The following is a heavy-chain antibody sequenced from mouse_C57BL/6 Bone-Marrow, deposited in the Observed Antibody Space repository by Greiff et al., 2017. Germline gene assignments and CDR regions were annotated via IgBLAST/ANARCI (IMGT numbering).Heavy chain of an antibody. CDR3: VRRGLLLRYSSYWYFDV. Sequence: EVQLVESGGGLVQPKGSLKLSCAASGFSFNTYAMNWVRQAPGKGLEWVARIRSKSNNYATYYADSVKDRFTISRDDSESMLYLQMSNLKTEDTAMYYCVRRGLLLRYSSYWYFDVWGTGTTVTVSS. CDR2: IRSKSNNYAT. D-gene: IGHD1-1*01. V-gene: IGHV10-1*01. CDR1: GFSFNTYA. J-gene: IGHJ1*03.